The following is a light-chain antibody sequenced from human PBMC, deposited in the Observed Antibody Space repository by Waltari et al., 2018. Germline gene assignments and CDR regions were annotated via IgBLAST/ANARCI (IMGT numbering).Light chain of an antibody. V-gene: IGLV3-1*01. CDR3: QAWDSSTGV. CDR1: KLAAKY. Sequence: SYELTQPPSVSVSPGQTASITCSGDKLAAKYAYWYQQKPGQSPVLVIYQDTKRPSGIPERFSGSNSGNTATLTISGTQAVDDADYYCQAWDSSTGVFGGGTKLTVL. CDR2: QDT. J-gene: IGLJ2*01.